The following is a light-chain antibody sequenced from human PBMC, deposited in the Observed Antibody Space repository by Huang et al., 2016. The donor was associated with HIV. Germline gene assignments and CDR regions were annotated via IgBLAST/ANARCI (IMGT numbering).Light chain of an antibody. CDR2: AAS. V-gene: IGKV1-8*01. CDR1: QDRNNF. Sequence: IRMTQSPSSLSASTGDRVTITCRANQDRNNFLAWYQQRPGSVPKLLIYAASTLQSGVPSRFSGNRSGTDFTLTIGCLHSEDVATYYCQQYDIHPLTFGPGTRVDIK. CDR3: QQYDIHPLT. J-gene: IGKJ3*01.